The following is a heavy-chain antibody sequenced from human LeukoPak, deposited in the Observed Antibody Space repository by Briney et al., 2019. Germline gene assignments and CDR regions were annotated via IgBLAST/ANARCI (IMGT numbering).Heavy chain of an antibody. CDR2: IYYSGST. CDR3: AREPFGEEREESY. Sequence: SETLSLTCTVSGGSISSGGYYWSWIRQHPGKGLEWIGYIYYSGSTYYNPSLKSRVTISVDTSKNQFSLKLSSVTAADTAVYYCAREPFGEEREESYWGQGTLVTVSS. CDR1: GGSISSGGYY. J-gene: IGHJ4*02. V-gene: IGHV4-31*03. D-gene: IGHD3-16*01.